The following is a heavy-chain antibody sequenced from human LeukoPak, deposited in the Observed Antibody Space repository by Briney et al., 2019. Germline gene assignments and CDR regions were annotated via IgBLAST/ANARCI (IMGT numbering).Heavy chain of an antibody. CDR3: ARSTGIAVTFYYYYMDV. D-gene: IGHD6-19*01. CDR1: GFTFSDYY. J-gene: IGHJ6*03. Sequence: GSLRLSCAASGFTFSDYYMSWIRQAPGKGLEWVSYISSSGSTIYHADSVKGRFTISRDSAKISLYLQMNSLRAEDTAVYYCARSTGIAVTFYYYYMDVWGKGTTVTVSS. V-gene: IGHV3-11*01. CDR2: ISSSGSTI.